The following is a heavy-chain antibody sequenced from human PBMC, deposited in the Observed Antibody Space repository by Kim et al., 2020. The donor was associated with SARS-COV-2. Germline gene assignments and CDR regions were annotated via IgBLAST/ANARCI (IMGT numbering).Heavy chain of an antibody. D-gene: IGHD5-12*01. Sequence: SETLSLTCTVSGGSISSYYWSWIRQPPGKGLEWIGYIYYSGSTNYNPSLKSRVTISVDTSKNQFSLKLSSVTAADTAVYYCARGGDHLEMATLHRQNAFDIWGQGTMVTVSS. CDR1: GGSISSYY. CDR3: ARGGDHLEMATLHRQNAFDI. J-gene: IGHJ3*02. V-gene: IGHV4-59*01. CDR2: IYYSGST.